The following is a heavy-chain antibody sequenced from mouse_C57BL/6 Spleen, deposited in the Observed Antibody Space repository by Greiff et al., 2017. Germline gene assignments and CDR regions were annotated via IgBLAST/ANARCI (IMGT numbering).Heavy chain of an antibody. V-gene: IGHV1-52*01. D-gene: IGHD2-3*01. CDR1: GYTFTSYW. CDR3: ARGDYDGYYVAY. J-gene: IGHJ3*01. Sequence: QVQLQQPGAELVRPGSSVKLSCKASGYTFTSYWMHWVKQRPIQGLEWIGNIDPSDSETHYNQKFKDKATLTVDKSSSTAYMQLSRLTSEDSAVYYCARGDYDGYYVAYWGQGTLVTVSA. CDR2: IDPSDSET.